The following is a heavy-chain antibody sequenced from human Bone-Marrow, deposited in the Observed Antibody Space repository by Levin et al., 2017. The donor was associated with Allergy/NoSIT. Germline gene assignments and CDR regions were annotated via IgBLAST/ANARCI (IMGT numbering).Heavy chain of an antibody. CDR1: GYTFTSYG. D-gene: IGHD6-19*01. V-gene: IGHV1-18*01. CDR3: ARDLPKANQWLVRYYYYGMDV. Sequence: ASVKVSCKASGYTFTSYGISWVRQAPGQGLEWMGWISAYNGNTNYAQKLQGRVTMTTDTSTSTAYMELRSLRSDDTAVYYCARDLPKANQWLVRYYYYGMDVWGQGTTVTVSS. J-gene: IGHJ6*02. CDR2: ISAYNGNT.